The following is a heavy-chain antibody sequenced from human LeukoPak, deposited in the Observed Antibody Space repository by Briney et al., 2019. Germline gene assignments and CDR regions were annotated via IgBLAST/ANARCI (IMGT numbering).Heavy chain of an antibody. V-gene: IGHV4-34*01. CDR2: INHSGST. J-gene: IGHJ6*03. CDR1: GGSFSGYY. D-gene: IGHD3-10*01. CDR3: ARDPLWFGEGPYYYYMDV. Sequence: SETLSLTCAVYGGSFSGYYWSWIRQPPGKGLEWIGEINHSGSTNYNPSLKSRVTISVDTSKNQFSLKLSSVTAADTAVYYCARDPLWFGEGPYYYYMDVWGKGTTVTVSS.